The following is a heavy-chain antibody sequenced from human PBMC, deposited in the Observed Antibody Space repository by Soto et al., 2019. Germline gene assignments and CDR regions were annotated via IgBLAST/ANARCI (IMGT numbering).Heavy chain of an antibody. V-gene: IGHV3-49*03. CDR1: GFTFGDYA. D-gene: IGHD3-3*01. CDR3: TLGCSSTSCLYYDFWSGYYGY. J-gene: IGHJ4*02. Sequence: GGSLRLSCTASGFTFGDYAMSWFRQAPGKGLEWVGFIRSKAYGGTTEYAASVKGRFTISRDDSKSIAYLQMNSLKTEDTAVYYCTLGCSSTSCLYYDFWSGYYGYWGQGTLVTVSS. CDR2: IRSKAYGGTT.